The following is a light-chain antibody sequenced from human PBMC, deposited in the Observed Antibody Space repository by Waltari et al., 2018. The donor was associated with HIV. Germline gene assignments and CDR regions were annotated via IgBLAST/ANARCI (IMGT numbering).Light chain of an antibody. CDR1: NIGIKN. V-gene: IGLV3-9*01. J-gene: IGLJ2*01. CDR3: QVWDTNTVV. CDR2: KDT. Sequence: SYALTQPLSVSVALGQTATITCGGNNIGIKNVHWYQQKPAQAPVLVIYKDTNRPSGIPGRFAGSNSGNTATLTIARVQAEDEADYYCQVWDTNTVVVGGRTKLSVL.